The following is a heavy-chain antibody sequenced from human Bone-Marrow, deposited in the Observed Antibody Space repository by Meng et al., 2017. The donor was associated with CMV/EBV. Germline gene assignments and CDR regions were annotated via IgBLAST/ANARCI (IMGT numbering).Heavy chain of an antibody. CDR1: GYTFTSYG. CDR3: ARDEVDIVVVPAGGNWFDP. Sequence: ASVKVSCKASGYTFTSYGISWVRQAPGQGLEWMGWISAYNGNTNYAQKLQGRATMTTDTSTSTAYMELRRLRSDDTAVYYCARDEVDIVVVPAGGNWFDPWGQGTRVTVSS. V-gene: IGHV1-18*01. J-gene: IGHJ5*02. D-gene: IGHD2-2*03. CDR2: ISAYNGNT.